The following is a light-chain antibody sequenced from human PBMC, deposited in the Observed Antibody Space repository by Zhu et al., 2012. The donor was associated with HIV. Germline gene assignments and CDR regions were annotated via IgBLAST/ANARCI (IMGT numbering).Light chain of an antibody. CDR3: QQRSNWPRT. V-gene: IGKV3-11*01. CDR2: GAS. J-gene: IGKJ1*01. CDR1: QSVSSH. Sequence: EIVLTQSPATLSLSPGERATLSCRASQSVSSHLAWYQQKAGQAPRLLIYGASTRATGIPARFTASGSGTDFSLAISSLDPEDFAVYYCQQRSNWPRTFGQGTKV.